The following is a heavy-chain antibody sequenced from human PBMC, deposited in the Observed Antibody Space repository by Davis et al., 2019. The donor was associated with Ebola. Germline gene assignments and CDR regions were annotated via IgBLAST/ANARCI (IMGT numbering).Heavy chain of an antibody. J-gene: IGHJ4*02. Sequence: GGSLRLSCAASGFTFSSYGMHWVRQAPGKGLEWVAVISYDGSNKYYADSVKGRFTISRDISKNTVFLQMTSLGAEDTAIYYCARGTYCGGDCYSLLDYWGQGTLVTVSS. V-gene: IGHV3-30*03. CDR3: ARGTYCGGDCYSLLDY. D-gene: IGHD2-21*02. CDR2: ISYDGSNK. CDR1: GFTFSSYG.